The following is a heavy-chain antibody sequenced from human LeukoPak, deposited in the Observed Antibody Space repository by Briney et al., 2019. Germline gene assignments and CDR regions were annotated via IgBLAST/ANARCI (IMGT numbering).Heavy chain of an antibody. Sequence: PETLSLTCTVSGGSISSYYWSWIRQPPGKGLEWIGYIYYSGSTNYNPSLKSRVTISVDTSKNQFSLKLSSVTAADTAVYYCARWFTPTGYYTEGTLDYWGQGTLVTVSS. CDR3: ARWFTPTGYYTEGTLDY. CDR2: IYYSGST. V-gene: IGHV4-59*01. CDR1: GGSISSYY. J-gene: IGHJ4*02. D-gene: IGHD3/OR15-3a*01.